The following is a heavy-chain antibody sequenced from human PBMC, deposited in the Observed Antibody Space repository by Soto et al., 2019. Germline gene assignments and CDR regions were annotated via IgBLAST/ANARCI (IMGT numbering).Heavy chain of an antibody. J-gene: IGHJ6*02. CDR1: GFTFSSYA. CDR3: ARDQGRGSYDLWSGYYSNYYYYGMDV. Sequence: GGSLRLSCAASGFTFSSYAMHWVRQAPGKGLEWVAVISYDGSNKYYADSVKGRFTISRDNSKNTLYLQMNSLRAEDTAVYYCARDQGRGSYDLWSGYYSNYYYYGMDVWGQGTTVTVSS. V-gene: IGHV3-30-3*01. D-gene: IGHD3-3*01. CDR2: ISYDGSNK.